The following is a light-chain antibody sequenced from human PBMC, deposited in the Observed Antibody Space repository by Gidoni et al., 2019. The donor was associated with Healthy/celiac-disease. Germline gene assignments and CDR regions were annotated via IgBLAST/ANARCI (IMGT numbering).Light chain of an antibody. V-gene: IGKV3-11*01. CDR3: QQRSNWLWT. CDR1: TSVSSY. J-gene: IGKJ1*01. CDR2: DAS. Sequence: EIVLTQSPATLSLSPGERATLSCRASTSVSSYLAWYQQKPGQAPRLLIYDASNRATGIPARFSGSGSGTDFTLTISSLEPEDFAVYYCQQRSNWLWTFGQGTKVEIK.